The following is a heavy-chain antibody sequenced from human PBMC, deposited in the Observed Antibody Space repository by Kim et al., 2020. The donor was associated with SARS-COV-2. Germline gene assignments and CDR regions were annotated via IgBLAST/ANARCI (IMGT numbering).Heavy chain of an antibody. J-gene: IGHJ6*02. CDR3: AKSDFWSGYYTARYYYYYGMDV. CDR2: ISYDGSNK. D-gene: IGHD3-3*01. Sequence: GGSLRLSCAASGFTFSSYGMHWVRQAPGKGLEWVAVISYDGSNKYYADSVKGRFTISRDNSKNTLYLQMNSLRAEDTAVYYCAKSDFWSGYYTARYYYYYGMDVWGQGTRVTVSS. CDR1: GFTFSSYG. V-gene: IGHV3-30*18.